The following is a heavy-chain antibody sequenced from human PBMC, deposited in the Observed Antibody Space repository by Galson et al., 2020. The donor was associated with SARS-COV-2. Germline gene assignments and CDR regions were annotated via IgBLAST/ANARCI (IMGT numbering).Heavy chain of an antibody. D-gene: IGHD4-17*01. J-gene: IGHJ6*03. CDR3: ARVYRLIFEYGPMDV. CDR2: ISYDGSNK. V-gene: IGHV3-30*04. Sequence: GESLKISCAASGFTFSSYAMHWVRQAPGKGLEWVAVISYDGSNKYYADSVKGRFTISRDNSKNTLYLQMNSLRAEDTAVYYCARVYRLIFEYGPMDVWGKGTTVTVSS. CDR1: GFTFSSYA.